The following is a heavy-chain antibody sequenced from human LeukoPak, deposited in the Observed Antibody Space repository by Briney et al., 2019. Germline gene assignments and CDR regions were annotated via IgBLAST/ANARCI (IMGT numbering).Heavy chain of an antibody. CDR1: GFSFSSYA. CDR3: ARGLTQIPRLATGLGH. D-gene: IGHD2-21*02. V-gene: IGHV3-33*01. CDR2: IWYDGGNK. J-gene: IGHJ4*02. Sequence: GGSLRLSCAASGFSFSSYAMHWVRQAPGKGLEWVAVIWYDGGNKYYADSVKGRFTISRDNSKNTLYLEMNSLRAGDTAVYYCARGLTQIPRLATGLGHWGQGTLVTVSS.